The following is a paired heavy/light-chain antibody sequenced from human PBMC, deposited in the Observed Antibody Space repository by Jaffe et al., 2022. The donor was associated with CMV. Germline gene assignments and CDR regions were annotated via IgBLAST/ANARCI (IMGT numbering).Light chain of an antibody. Sequence: DIVMTQSPLSLPVTPGEPASISCRSSQSLLHSNGYNYLDWYLQKPGKSPQLLMYLGSNRASGVPDRFSGSGSGTDFTLKISRVEAEDVGVYYCMQALQTPPGTFGQGTKVEIK. CDR3: MQALQTPPGT. V-gene: IGKV2-28*01. CDR1: QSLLHSNGYNY. J-gene: IGKJ1*01. CDR2: LGS.
Heavy chain of an antibody. CDR2: MSSSGSTI. J-gene: IGHJ6*02. V-gene: IGHV3-11*01. Sequence: QVQLVESGGGLVKPGGSLRLSCAASGFTFSDYYMSWIRQAPGKGLEWISYMSSSGSTINYADSVKGRFTVSRDNAKKSLHLQMNSLRAEDTAVYYCARGPRRLVSTADTGYYGLDVWGQGTTVTVSS. CDR1: GFTFSDYY. CDR3: ARGPRRLVSTADTGYYGLDV. D-gene: IGHD6-13*01.